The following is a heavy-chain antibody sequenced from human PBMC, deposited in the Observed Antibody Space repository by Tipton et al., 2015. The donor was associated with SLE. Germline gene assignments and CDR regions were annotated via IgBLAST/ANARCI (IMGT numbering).Heavy chain of an antibody. D-gene: IGHD3-10*01. CDR2: IRSETYGGTS. V-gene: IGHV3-49*02. CDR1: GYTFTSYG. Sequence: QLVQSGPEVKKPGASVKVSCKASGYTFTSYGINWVRQAPGKGLEWVGFIRSETYGGTSEYAASVKGRFTISRDDSKSIAYLQMNSLEAEDTAVYYCCRRGQIRATVAGAGRFFDYWGQGTQVAVSS. J-gene: IGHJ4*02. CDR3: CRRGQIRATVAGAGRFFDY.